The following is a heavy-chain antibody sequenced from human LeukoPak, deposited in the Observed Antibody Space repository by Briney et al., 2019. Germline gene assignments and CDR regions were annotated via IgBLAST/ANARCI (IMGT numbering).Heavy chain of an antibody. CDR2: ISYDGSNK. Sequence: GRSLRLSCAASGFTFSSYAMHWVRQAPGKGLEWVAVISYDGSNKYYADSVKGRFTISRDDSKNTLSLQMSGLRAEDTALYYCTTEVPNGDLRFDYWGQGTLVTVSS. V-gene: IGHV3-30-3*01. D-gene: IGHD4-17*01. CDR1: GFTFSSYA. CDR3: TTEVPNGDLRFDY. J-gene: IGHJ4*02.